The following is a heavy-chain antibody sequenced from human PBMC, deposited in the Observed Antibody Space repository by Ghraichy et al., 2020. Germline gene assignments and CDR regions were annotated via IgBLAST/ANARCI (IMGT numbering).Heavy chain of an antibody. D-gene: IGHD2-2*01. Sequence: SETLSLTCTVSGGSISSYYWSWIRQRPGKGLEWIGYIYYSGSTNYNPSLKSRVTISVDTSKNQFSLKLSSVTAADTAVYYCARAGGQLEYYYYYGMDVWGQGTTVTVSS. V-gene: IGHV4-59*01. CDR3: ARAGGQLEYYYYYGMDV. CDR2: IYYSGST. CDR1: GGSISSYY. J-gene: IGHJ6*02.